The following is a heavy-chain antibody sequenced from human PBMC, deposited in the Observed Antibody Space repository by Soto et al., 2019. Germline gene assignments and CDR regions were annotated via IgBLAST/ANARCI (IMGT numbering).Heavy chain of an antibody. CDR1: GFTFSSYW. Sequence: EMQLVESGGGLVQPGGSLRLSCAASGFTFSSYWMHWVRQGPGEGLVWVSRIMSDGSGTTYADSVKGRFTISRDNAKNTLYLQMNSLRAEDTAVYHCARSRGSGGVEYNMDVWGQGTTVTVSS. CDR3: ARSRGSGGVEYNMDV. CDR2: IMSDGSGT. V-gene: IGHV3-74*01. D-gene: IGHD3-16*01. J-gene: IGHJ6*02.